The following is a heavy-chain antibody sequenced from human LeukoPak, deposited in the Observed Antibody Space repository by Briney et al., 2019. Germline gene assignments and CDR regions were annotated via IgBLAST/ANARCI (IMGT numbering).Heavy chain of an antibody. D-gene: IGHD6-13*01. CDR2: INQDGSQK. CDR1: GFMFSSHW. CDR3: ARDGEAPGICSDL. Sequence: GGSLRLSCAPSGFMFSSHWMSWVRQAPGKGLEWVANINQDGSQKYYMDSVKGRFTISRDNARNSLYLQMNSLRAEDTAVYYCARDGEAPGICSDLWGQGTPVTVSS. J-gene: IGHJ4*02. V-gene: IGHV3-7*03.